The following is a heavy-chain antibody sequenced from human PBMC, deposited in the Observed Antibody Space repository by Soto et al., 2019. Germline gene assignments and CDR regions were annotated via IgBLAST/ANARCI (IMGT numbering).Heavy chain of an antibody. CDR3: ARFSGSYYYAMDV. CDR1: GGSFSGYY. V-gene: IGHV4-34*01. J-gene: IGHJ6*02. CDR2: INHSGVT. D-gene: IGHD6-19*01. Sequence: SETLSLTCAVYGGSFSGYYWSWIRQPPGKGLEWIGEINHSGVTNYRPSLKRRVTISVDTSKNQFSLQLKSVTAADTALYYCARFSGSYYYAMDVWGQGSTVTVSS.